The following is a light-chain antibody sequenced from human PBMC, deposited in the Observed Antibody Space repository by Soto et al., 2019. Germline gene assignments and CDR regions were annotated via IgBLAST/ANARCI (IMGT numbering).Light chain of an antibody. CDR1: QSVRSSY. CDR3: QQYGSSGT. Sequence: EIVLSQSPGTLSSSPGERATLSCRASQSVRSSYLAWYQQKPGQAPRLLIYDASSRATGIPDRFSGSGSGTDFTLTISRLEPEDFAVYYCQQYGSSGTFGQGTKVDIK. CDR2: DAS. J-gene: IGKJ1*01. V-gene: IGKV3-20*01.